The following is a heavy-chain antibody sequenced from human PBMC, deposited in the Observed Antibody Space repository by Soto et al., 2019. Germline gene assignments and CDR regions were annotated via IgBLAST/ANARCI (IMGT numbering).Heavy chain of an antibody. D-gene: IGHD3-3*01. J-gene: IGHJ6*02. CDR2: IKSKTDGGTT. V-gene: IGHV3-15*01. Sequence: EVQLVESGGGLVKPGGSLRLSCVASGFTFSKAWMSWVRQAPGKGLEWVGRIKSKTDGGTTDYAAPVKGRFSISRDDSKNTLYLQMNSLKTEDTAVYYCWSGSFESTYYYYNMDVWCQGTTVTVSS. CDR1: GFTFSKAW. CDR3: WSGSFESTYYYYNMDV.